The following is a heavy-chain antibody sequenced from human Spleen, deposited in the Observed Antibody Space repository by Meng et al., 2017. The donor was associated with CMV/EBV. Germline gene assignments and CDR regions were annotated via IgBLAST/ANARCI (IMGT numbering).Heavy chain of an antibody. D-gene: IGHD6-13*01. Sequence: CAASGFKLSNYNINWVRQAPGKGLEWVSSLSGSRPYIYYADSLKGRFTISRDNAKNSVYLQMDSLRVEDTAVYYCARFTGLATRGGYWGQGTLVTVSS. J-gene: IGHJ4*02. CDR1: GFKLSNYN. CDR2: LSGSRPYI. CDR3: ARFTGLATRGGY. V-gene: IGHV3-21*01.